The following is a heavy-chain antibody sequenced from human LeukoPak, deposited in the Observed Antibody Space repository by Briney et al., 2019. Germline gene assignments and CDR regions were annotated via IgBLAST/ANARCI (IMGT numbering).Heavy chain of an antibody. J-gene: IGHJ5*02. CDR2: INHSGST. CDR1: GGSFSGYY. CDR3: ARRAKHIVATIYRSNIGWFDP. D-gene: IGHD5-12*01. V-gene: IGHV4-34*01. Sequence: PSETLSLTCAVYGGSFSGYYWGWIRQPPGKGLEWIGEINHSGSTNYNPSLKSRVTISVDTSKNQFSLKLSSVTAADTAVYYCARRAKHIVATIYRSNIGWFDPWGQGTLVTVSS.